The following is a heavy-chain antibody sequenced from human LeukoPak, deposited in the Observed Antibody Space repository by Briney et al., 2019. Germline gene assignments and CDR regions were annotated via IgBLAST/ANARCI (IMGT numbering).Heavy chain of an antibody. Sequence: GGSLRLSCAASGFTFSSYGMHWVRQAPGKGLEWVAVISYDGSNKYYADSVKGRFTISRDNSKNTLYLQMNSLRAEDTAVYYCAKSYPPYYYYYGMDVWGQGTTVTVCS. V-gene: IGHV3-30*18. CDR2: ISYDGSNK. CDR3: AKSYPPYYYYYGMDV. CDR1: GFTFSSYG. J-gene: IGHJ6*02. D-gene: IGHD2-2*01.